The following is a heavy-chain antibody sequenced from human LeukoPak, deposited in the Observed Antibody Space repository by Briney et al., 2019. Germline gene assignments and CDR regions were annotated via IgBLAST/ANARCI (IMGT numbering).Heavy chain of an antibody. CDR2: IRYDGNDK. CDR1: GFTFSYYG. J-gene: IGHJ5*02. CDR3: AKDLMRDRWFGES. V-gene: IGHV3-30*02. D-gene: IGHD3-10*01. Sequence: PGGSLRLSCAASGFTFSYYGFHWVRQAPGKGLEWVAFIRYDGNDKFHAKSVKGRFTISRDTSRNTLYLQMNSLRFEDQAVYYCAKDLMRDRWFGESWGQGTLVTVSS.